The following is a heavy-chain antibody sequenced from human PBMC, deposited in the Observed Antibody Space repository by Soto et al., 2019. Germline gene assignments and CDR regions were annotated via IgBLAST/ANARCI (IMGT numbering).Heavy chain of an antibody. CDR3: ARDAVLCEGGRCYGVPLDV. J-gene: IGHJ6*04. CDR1: GFTVSSKY. CDR2: IHSGGPT. D-gene: IGHD2-15*01. V-gene: IGHV3-66*01. Sequence: EVQLVESGGGLVQPGGSLRLSCAASGFTVSSKYMSWVRQAPGKGLEWASRIHSGGPTYYADSVKGRFTISRDTSENTVHLQMDSLSAEDPAVYYCARDAVLCEGGRCYGVPLDVWDKGTTVTVSS.